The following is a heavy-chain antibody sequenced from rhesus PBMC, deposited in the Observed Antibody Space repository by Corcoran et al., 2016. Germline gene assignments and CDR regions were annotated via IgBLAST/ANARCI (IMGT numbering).Heavy chain of an antibody. D-gene: IGHD3-16*01. CDR1: GGSFSSYW. CDR3: ARITLKDFDY. J-gene: IGHJ4*01. V-gene: IGHV4-80*01. CDR2: NKGNRGDT. Sequence: QVQLQESGPGLVKPSETLSLTCAVSGGSFSSYWWSWIRHPPGKGLEWIGENKGNRGDTNYTPSLKSRVTISKDPSKNQCSLKLSAVTAADTAVYYCARITLKDFDYWGQGVLVTVSS.